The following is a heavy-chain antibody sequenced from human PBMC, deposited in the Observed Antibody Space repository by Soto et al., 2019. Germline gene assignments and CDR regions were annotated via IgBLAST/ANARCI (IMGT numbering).Heavy chain of an antibody. V-gene: IGHV3-9*01. J-gene: IGHJ4*02. Sequence: EVQLVESGGGLVQPGRSLRLSCAASGFTFDDYAMHWLRQAPGKGLELVSGISWDSGGIGYAYSVKGRFTISRDNAKNSLYLQMNSLRAEDTALYYCAKDIRRTAMAFNFGYCGQGTMVTVSS. CDR1: GFTFDDYA. CDR3: AKDIRRTAMAFNFGY. CDR2: ISWDSGGI. D-gene: IGHD5-18*01.